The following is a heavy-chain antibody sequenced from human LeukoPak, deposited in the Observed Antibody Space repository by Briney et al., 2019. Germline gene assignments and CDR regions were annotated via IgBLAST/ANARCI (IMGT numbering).Heavy chain of an antibody. CDR1: GFTFSSYT. Sequence: PGRSLRLSCAASGFTFSSYTMHWVRRAPGKGLEWVAVISYDGSNKYYADSVKGRFTISRDNSKNTLYLQMNSLRAEDTAVYYCARPTYCSSTSCYSPNDYWGQGTLVTVSS. J-gene: IGHJ4*02. CDR2: ISYDGSNK. D-gene: IGHD2-2*01. V-gene: IGHV3-30-3*01. CDR3: ARPTYCSSTSCYSPNDY.